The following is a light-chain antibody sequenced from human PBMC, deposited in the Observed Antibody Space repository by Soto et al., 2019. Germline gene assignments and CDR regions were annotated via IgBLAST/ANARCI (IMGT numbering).Light chain of an antibody. J-gene: IGLJ2*01. CDR2: DVN. V-gene: IGLV2-11*01. CDR3: CSYAGSYTVV. CDR1: SSDVGGYNY. Sequence: QSALTQPRSVSGSPGQSVTISCTGTSSDVGGYNYVSWYQQHPGKAPKLMIYDVNKRPSGVPDRFSGSKSGNTASLTISGVQGEDGGDYYCCSYAGSYTVVFGGGTKLTVL.